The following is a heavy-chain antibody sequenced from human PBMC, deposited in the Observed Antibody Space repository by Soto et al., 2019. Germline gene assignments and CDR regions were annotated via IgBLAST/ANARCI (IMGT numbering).Heavy chain of an antibody. CDR3: ARRDYGYYFDY. J-gene: IGHJ4*02. D-gene: IGHD4-17*01. V-gene: IGHV4-59*08. CDR1: GGSISSYY. Sequence: PSETLSLTCTVSGGSISSYYWSWIRQPQGKGLEWIGYIYYSGSTNYNPSLKSRVTISVDTSKNQFSLKLSSVPAADTAVYYCARRDYGYYFDYWGQGTLLTVSS. CDR2: IYYSGST.